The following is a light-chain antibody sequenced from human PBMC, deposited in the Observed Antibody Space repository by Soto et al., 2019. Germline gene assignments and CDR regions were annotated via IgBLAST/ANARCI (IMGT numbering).Light chain of an antibody. CDR1: ESVSSSY. CDR2: GAS. J-gene: IGKJ1*01. Sequence: EIVLTQSPGTLSLSPGEGATLSCRASESVSSSYLAWYQQKPGQAPRLLIYGASSRATGIPDRFSGSGSGTDYTLTISRLPPEDFAVYYCQQYGTSPQTFGQGTKVEVE. V-gene: IGKV3-20*01. CDR3: QQYGTSPQT.